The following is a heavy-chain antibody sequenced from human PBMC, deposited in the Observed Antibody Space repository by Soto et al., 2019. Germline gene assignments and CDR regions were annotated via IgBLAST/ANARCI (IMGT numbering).Heavy chain of an antibody. Sequence: QVQLVQSGAEVKKPGSSVKVSCKASGGTFSSYAISWVRQAPGQGLEWMGGIIPIFGTANYAQKFQGRVTITADETTSTAYMELSSLRSEDTAVYYCASLGVVVPHGQPTNDYWGQGTLVTVSS. D-gene: IGHD2-21*01. J-gene: IGHJ4*02. CDR3: ASLGVVVPHGQPTNDY. CDR2: IIPIFGTA. CDR1: GGTFSSYA. V-gene: IGHV1-69*01.